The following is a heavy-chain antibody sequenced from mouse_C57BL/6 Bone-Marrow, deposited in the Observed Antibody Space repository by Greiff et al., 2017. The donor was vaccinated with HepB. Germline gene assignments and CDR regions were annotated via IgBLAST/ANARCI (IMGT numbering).Heavy chain of an antibody. V-gene: IGHV1-82*01. D-gene: IGHD2-4*01. CDR3: ARVYDDDGDAMDG. CDR1: GYAFSGSW. Sequence: QVQLKQSGPELVKPGASVKISCKASGYAFSGSWMNWVKQRPGRGLEWIGRIYPGDGDTNYNGKFKGKATLTADKSSSTAYMQLSSLTSEDSAVYFCARVYDDDGDAMDGWGQVTSVTV. CDR2: IYPGDGDT. J-gene: IGHJ4*01.